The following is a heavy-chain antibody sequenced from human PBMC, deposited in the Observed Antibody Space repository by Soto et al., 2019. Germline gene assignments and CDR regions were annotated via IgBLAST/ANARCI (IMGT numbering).Heavy chain of an antibody. J-gene: IGHJ5*02. D-gene: IGHD5-12*01. Sequence: SETLSLTCDVYGGSFSSYYWNWIRQPPGKGLEWLGEINCSGSTNYNPSLEGRATISLDTSKTQFSLKLTSMTAADTAVYYCARGEGRLVGTWFDTWGQGTLVTVSS. CDR2: INCSGST. CDR3: ARGEGRLVGTWFDT. V-gene: IGHV4-34*01. CDR1: GGSFSSYY.